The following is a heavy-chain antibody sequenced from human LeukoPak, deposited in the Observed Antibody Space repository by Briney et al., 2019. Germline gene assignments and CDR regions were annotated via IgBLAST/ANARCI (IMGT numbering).Heavy chain of an antibody. CDR1: GFTFRSYW. CDR2: IKQDGSEK. CDR3: ARDGAPFDS. V-gene: IGHV3-7*03. J-gene: IGHJ4*02. D-gene: IGHD3-16*01. Sequence: GGFLRLSCAASGFTFRSYWMSWVRQAPGKGLEWVANIKQDGSEKYYVDSVKGRFTISRDNAKKSLYLQMNSLRAEDTAVYYCARDGAPFDSWGQGTLVTVSS.